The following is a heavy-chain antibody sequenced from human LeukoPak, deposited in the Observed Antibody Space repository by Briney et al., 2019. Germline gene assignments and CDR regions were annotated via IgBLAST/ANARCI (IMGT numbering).Heavy chain of an antibody. CDR2: ISGSGDNT. Sequence: GGSLRLSCAASGFTFNYFALSWVRQAPGKGLEWVSGISGSGDNTYYADSVKGRFTISRDNSKNTLYVQMNSLGTEDTAAYYCAKGSYYDSSGSFYFDYWGQGTLVTVSS. V-gene: IGHV3-23*01. CDR3: AKGSYYDSSGSFYFDY. D-gene: IGHD3-22*01. J-gene: IGHJ4*02. CDR1: GFTFNYFA.